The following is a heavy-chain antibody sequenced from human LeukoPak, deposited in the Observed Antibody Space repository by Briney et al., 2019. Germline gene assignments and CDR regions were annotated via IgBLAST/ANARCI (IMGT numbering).Heavy chain of an antibody. CDR1: GVSMSAYQ. D-gene: IGHD2-8*01. J-gene: IGHJ4*02. V-gene: IGHV4-4*09. CDR3: ATSNDAKVAPFDH. CDR2: INTKGET. Sequence: SETLSLTCTVSGVSMSAYQWSWVRQSPEKGLEWIGCINTKGETSYNPSLKSRVTTSVDTSKSQFSLRLTSVTAADTAVYYCATSNDAKVAPFDHWGQGGPVTVS.